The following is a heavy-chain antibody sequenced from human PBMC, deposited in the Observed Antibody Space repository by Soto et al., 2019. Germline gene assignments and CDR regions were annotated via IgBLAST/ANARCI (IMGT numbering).Heavy chain of an antibody. CDR3: AREWKYYDTSAYTGMDV. CDR2: ISSYNGNT. D-gene: IGHD3-22*01. CDR1: GYTFASYV. J-gene: IGHJ6*02. V-gene: IGHV1-18*01. Sequence: QVQLVQSGAEVKKPGASVKVSCKASGYTFASYVISWVRQAPGQGLEWMGWISSYNGNTNYAQKLQGRVTMTTDISTSTAYMELRSLRSDDTAVYYCAREWKYYDTSAYTGMDVWGQRTTVTVSS.